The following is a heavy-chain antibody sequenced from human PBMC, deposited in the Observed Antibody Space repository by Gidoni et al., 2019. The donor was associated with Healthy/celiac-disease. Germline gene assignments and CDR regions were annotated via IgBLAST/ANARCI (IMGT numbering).Heavy chain of an antibody. Sequence: EVQLVESGGGLVKPGGSLRISCAASGCTFSSYSMNWVRQAPGKGLEWVSSISSSSSYIYYADSVKGRFTISRDNAKNSLYLQMNSLRAEDTAVYYCARDYGSGSYYKHYYYGMDVWGQGTTVTVSS. V-gene: IGHV3-21*01. CDR2: ISSSSSYI. J-gene: IGHJ6*02. CDR3: ARDYGSGSYYKHYYYGMDV. D-gene: IGHD3-10*01. CDR1: GCTFSSYS.